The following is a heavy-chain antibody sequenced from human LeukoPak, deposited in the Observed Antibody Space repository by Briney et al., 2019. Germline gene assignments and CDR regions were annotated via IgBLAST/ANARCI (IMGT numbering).Heavy chain of an antibody. CDR3: TAVLELYDAGTYDNAP. CDR1: GFTFSSAW. D-gene: IGHD3-10*01. J-gene: IGHJ5*02. V-gene: IGHV3-15*01. CDR2: IKRNINGATT. Sequence: GGSLRLSCAASGFTFSSAWMNWVRQAPGKGLEWVGRIKRNINGATTDYAAPVKGRFTISRDESQNTLYLQMNSIETEDKAVDYCTAVLELYDAGTYDNAPWGQGTLVTVSS.